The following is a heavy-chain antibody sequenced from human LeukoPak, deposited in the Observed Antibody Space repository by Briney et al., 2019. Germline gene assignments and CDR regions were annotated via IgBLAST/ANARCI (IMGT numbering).Heavy chain of an antibody. Sequence: PSENLSLTCTVSGGSISSGDYYWSWIRQPPGKGLEWIGYIYHSGTTKYNPSLKSRVTISIDTSKNQFSLRLSSVTAADTAVYYCARFSDFWSGYYRHDAFDIWGQGTTVTVSS. CDR3: ARFSDFWSGYYRHDAFDI. J-gene: IGHJ3*02. V-gene: IGHV4-61*08. CDR2: IYHSGTT. CDR1: GGSISSGDYY. D-gene: IGHD3-3*01.